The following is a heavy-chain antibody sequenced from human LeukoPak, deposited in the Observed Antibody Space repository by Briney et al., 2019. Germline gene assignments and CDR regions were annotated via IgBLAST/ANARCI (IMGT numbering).Heavy chain of an antibody. V-gene: IGHV1-18*01. J-gene: IGHJ4*02. CDR1: GYTFTSYG. CDR2: ISAYNGNT. CDR3: ATALFWSGYQDPDFDY. D-gene: IGHD3-3*01. Sequence: ASVKVSCKASGYTFTSYGISWVRQAPGQGLEWMGWISAYNGNTNYAQKLQGRVTMTTDTSTSTAYMELRSLRSDDTAVYYWATALFWSGYQDPDFDYWGQGTLVTVSS.